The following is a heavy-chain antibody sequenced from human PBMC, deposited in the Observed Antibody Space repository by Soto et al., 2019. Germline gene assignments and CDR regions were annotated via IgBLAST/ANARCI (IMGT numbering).Heavy chain of an antibody. CDR2: IYYSGST. V-gene: IGHV4-59*08. Sequence: PSETLSLTCTVSGGSISSYYWSWIRQPPGKGLEWIGYIYYSGSTNYNPSLKSRVTISVDTSKNQFSLKLSSVTAADTAVYYCARAPTVTTSKYYYYYMDVWGKGTTVTVSS. D-gene: IGHD4-4*01. CDR3: ARAPTVTTSKYYYYYMDV. CDR1: GGSISSYY. J-gene: IGHJ6*03.